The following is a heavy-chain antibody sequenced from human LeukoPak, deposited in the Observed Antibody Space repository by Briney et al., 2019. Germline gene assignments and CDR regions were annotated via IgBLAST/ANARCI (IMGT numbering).Heavy chain of an antibody. D-gene: IGHD3-22*01. CDR2: IYYSGST. Sequence: SETLSLTCTVSGGSISSYYWSWIRQPPGKGLEWIGYIYYSGSTNYNPSLKSRVTISVDTSKNQFSLKLSSVTAADTAVYYCARRLKYYDSSGYYIDAFDIWGQGTMVTVSS. CDR1: GGSISSYY. J-gene: IGHJ3*02. V-gene: IGHV4-59*08. CDR3: ARRLKYYDSSGYYIDAFDI.